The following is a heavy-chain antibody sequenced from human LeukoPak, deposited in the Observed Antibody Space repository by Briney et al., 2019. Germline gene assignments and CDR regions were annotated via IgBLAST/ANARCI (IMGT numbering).Heavy chain of an antibody. J-gene: IGHJ4*02. D-gene: IGHD4-17*01. CDR1: GGTFSSYA. CDR3: AGQNDYGDSKDY. Sequence: SVKVSCKASGGTFSSYAISWVRQAPGQGLGWMGGTIPIFGTANYAQKFQGRVTITTDESTSTAYMELSSLRSEDMAVYYCAGQNDYGDSKDYWGQGTLVTVSS. CDR2: TIPIFGTA. V-gene: IGHV1-69*05.